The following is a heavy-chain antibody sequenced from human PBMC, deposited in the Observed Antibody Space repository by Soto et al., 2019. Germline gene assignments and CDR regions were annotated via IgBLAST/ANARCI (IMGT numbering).Heavy chain of an antibody. D-gene: IGHD3-10*01. J-gene: IGHJ6*02. CDR1: GYTFTSYD. CDR2: MNPNSGNT. V-gene: IGHV1-8*01. CDR3: ARGLLRGVSYYYYGMDV. Sequence: QVQLEQSGAEVKKPGASVKVSCKASGYTFTSYDINWVRQATGQGLEWMGWMNPNSGNTGYAQKFQGRVTMTRNTSISTAYMELSSLRSEDTAVYYCARGLLRGVSYYYYGMDVWGQGTTVTVSS.